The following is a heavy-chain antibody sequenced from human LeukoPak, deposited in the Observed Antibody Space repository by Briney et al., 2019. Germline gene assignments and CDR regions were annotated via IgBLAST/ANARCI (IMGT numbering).Heavy chain of an antibody. CDR3: ARDKGTSYLSSFDY. Sequence: GGSLRLSCRVSGFTVSSNSMSWVRQAPGKGLEWVSFIYSDSTHYSDSVKGRFTISRDNSKNTLYLQMNSLRAADTAVYYCARDKGTSYLSSFDYWGQGTLVTVSS. CDR1: GFTVSSNS. D-gene: IGHD6-6*01. CDR2: IYSDST. V-gene: IGHV3-66*03. J-gene: IGHJ4*02.